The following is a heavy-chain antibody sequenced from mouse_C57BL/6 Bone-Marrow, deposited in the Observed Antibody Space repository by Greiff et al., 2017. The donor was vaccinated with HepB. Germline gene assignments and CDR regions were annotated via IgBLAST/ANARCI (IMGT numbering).Heavy chain of an antibody. CDR2: ISSGSSTI. D-gene: IGHD1-2*01. J-gene: IGHJ4*01. CDR1: GFTFSDYG. Sequence: EVKLMESGGGLVKPGGSLKLSCAASGFTFSDYGMHWVRQAPEKGLEWVAYISSGSSTIYYADTVKGRFTISRDNAKNTLFLQMTSLRSEDTAMYYCARGHYDYYAMDYWGQGTSVTVSS. CDR3: ARGHYDYYAMDY. V-gene: IGHV5-17*01.